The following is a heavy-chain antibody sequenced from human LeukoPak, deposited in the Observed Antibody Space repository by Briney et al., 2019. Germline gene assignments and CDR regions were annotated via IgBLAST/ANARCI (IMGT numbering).Heavy chain of an antibody. V-gene: IGHV1-69*06. J-gene: IGHJ4*02. CDR2: IIPIFGTA. D-gene: IGHD5-12*01. Sequence: GASVKASCKASGGTFSSYAISWVRQAPGQGLEWMGGIIPIFGTANYAQKFQGRVTITADKSTSTAYMELSSLRSEDTAVYYCARTEGGYDWGGFDYWGQGTLVTVSS. CDR3: ARTEGGYDWGGFDY. CDR1: GGTFSSYA.